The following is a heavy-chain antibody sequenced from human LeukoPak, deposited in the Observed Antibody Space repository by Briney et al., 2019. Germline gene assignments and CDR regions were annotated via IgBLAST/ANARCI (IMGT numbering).Heavy chain of an antibody. D-gene: IGHD3-3*01. J-gene: IGHJ4*02. CDR1: GGTFSNYA. V-gene: IGHV1-69*13. CDR3: ASPAKYYDFWSGYPPFDY. CDR2: IIPVFGTA. Sequence: ASVKVSCKASGGTFSNYAISWVRQAPGQGLEWMGGIIPVFGTANYAQKFQGRVTITADESTSTAYMELSSLRSEDTAVYYCASPAKYYDFWSGYPPFDYWGQGTLVTVSS.